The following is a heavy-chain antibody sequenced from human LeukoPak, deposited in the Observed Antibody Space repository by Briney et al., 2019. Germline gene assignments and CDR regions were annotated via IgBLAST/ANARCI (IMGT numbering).Heavy chain of an antibody. CDR3: ASGKYRYGDNWFDP. D-gene: IGHD5-18*01. Sequence: GGSLRLSCAASGFTFSSYAMSWVRQAPGKGLEWVSTITGSGTSTYYADSVKGRFTISRDNSKNTLYLQMNSLRAEDTAVYFCASGKYRYGDNWFDPWGQGTLVTVSS. V-gene: IGHV3-23*01. CDR2: ITGSGTST. J-gene: IGHJ5*02. CDR1: GFTFSSYA.